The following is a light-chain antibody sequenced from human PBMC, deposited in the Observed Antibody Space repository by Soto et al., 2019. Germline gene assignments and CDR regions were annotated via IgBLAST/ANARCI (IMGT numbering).Light chain of an antibody. V-gene: IGLV2-14*01. CDR1: SSDVGDYNY. J-gene: IGLJ1*01. CDR2: DVS. Sequence: QSVLTQPASVSGSPGQSITISCTGTSSDVGDYNYASWYQQHPGKAPKLMIYDVSNRPSGVSNRFSGSKSGNTASLTISGLQAEDEADYYCSSYTCSNALAVFGAGTKLTVL. CDR3: SSYTCSNALAV.